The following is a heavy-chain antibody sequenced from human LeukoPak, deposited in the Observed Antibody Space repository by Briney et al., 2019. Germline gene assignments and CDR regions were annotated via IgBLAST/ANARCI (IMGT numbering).Heavy chain of an antibody. CDR2: ISGSGGST. D-gene: IGHD3-22*01. CDR1: GFTFSSYA. J-gene: IGHJ3*02. V-gene: IGHV3-23*01. Sequence: PGGSLRLSCAASGFTFSSYAMSWVRQAPGKGLEWVSAISGSGGSTYYADSVKGRFTISRDNSKNTLYLQMNSLRAEDTAVYYCAKALRVTMIVVVIPADAFDIWGQGTMVTVSS. CDR3: AKALRVTMIVVVIPADAFDI.